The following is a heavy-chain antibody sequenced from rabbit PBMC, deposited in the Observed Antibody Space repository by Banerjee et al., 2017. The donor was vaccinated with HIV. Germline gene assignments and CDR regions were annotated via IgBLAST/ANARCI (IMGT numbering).Heavy chain of an antibody. J-gene: IGHJ4*01. Sequence: QEQLVESGGGLVQPEGSLTLTCKASGFSFSPNYWICWVRQAPGKGLEWIGCIYTGDGSAYYASWAKGRFTFSKASSTTVTLQMTSLTVADTATYFCARDLAGVTGWNFGLWGPGTLVTVS. CDR1: GFSFSPNYW. V-gene: IGHV1S45*01. CDR2: IYTGDGSA. CDR3: ARDLAGVTGWNFGL. D-gene: IGHD4-1*01.